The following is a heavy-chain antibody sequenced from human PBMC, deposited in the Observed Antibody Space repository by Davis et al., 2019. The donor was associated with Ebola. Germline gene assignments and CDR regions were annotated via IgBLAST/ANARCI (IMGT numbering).Heavy chain of an antibody. CDR2: IIPILGIA. J-gene: IGHJ6*02. CDR1: GYTFSNYG. Sequence: SVKVSCKASGYTFSNYGISWVRQAPGQGLEWMGRIIPILGIANYAQKFQGRVTITADKSTSTAYMELSSLRSEDTAVYYCARDGGDYATTSFYYGMDVWGQGTTVTVSS. CDR3: ARDGGDYATTSFYYGMDV. V-gene: IGHV1-69*04. D-gene: IGHD4-17*01.